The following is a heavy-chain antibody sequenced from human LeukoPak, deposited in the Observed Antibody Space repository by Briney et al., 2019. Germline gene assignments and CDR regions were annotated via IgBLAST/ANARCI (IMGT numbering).Heavy chain of an antibody. CDR2: IFHIGTT. D-gene: IGHD2-15*01. V-gene: IGHV4-59*01. CDR3: ARDSRGYCSGGSCYSGEYYYYMDV. Sequence: SESLSLTCTVSGGSISSYYWSWIRQPPGKGLEWIGYIFHIGTTNYNPSLKSRVTISLDTSKNQFSLKLTSVTAADTAVYYCARDSRGYCSGGSCYSGEYYYYMDVWGQGTLVTVSS. J-gene: IGHJ6*03. CDR1: GGSISSYY.